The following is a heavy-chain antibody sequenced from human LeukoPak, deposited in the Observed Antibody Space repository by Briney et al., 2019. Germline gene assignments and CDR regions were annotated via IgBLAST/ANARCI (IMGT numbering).Heavy chain of an antibody. CDR2: IIPIFGTA. V-gene: IGHV1-69*13. D-gene: IGHD3-22*01. J-gene: IGHJ4*02. Sequence: GASVKVSCKASGGTFSSYAISWVRQAPGQGLEWMGGIIPIFGTANYAQKFQGRVTITADESTSTAYMELSSLRSEDTAVYYCARDPRIGLDSSGFIWGQGTLVTVSS. CDR3: ARDPRIGLDSSGFI. CDR1: GGTFSSYA.